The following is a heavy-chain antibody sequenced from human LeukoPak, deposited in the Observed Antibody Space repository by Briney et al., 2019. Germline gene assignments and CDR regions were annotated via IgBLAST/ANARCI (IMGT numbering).Heavy chain of an antibody. CDR1: GGSISSYY. Sequence: SETLSLTCTVSGGSISSYYWSWIRQPAGKGLEWIGRIYTSGSTNYNPSLKSRVTMSVDTSKNQFSLKLSSVTAADTAVYYCARGFEYYYDSSGYRAFDIWGQGTMVTVSS. J-gene: IGHJ3*02. V-gene: IGHV4-4*07. CDR2: IYTSGST. D-gene: IGHD3-22*01. CDR3: ARGFEYYYDSSGYRAFDI.